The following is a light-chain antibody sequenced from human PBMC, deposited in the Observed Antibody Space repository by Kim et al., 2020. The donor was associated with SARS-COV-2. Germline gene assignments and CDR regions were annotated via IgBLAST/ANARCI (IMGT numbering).Light chain of an antibody. CDR3: QQGYST. V-gene: IGKV3-20*01. CDR1: QSVSSNY. CDR2: GAS. Sequence: DIVLTQSPGTLSLSPGERATLSCRASQSVSSNYLAWYQQKPGQAPRLLIYGASSRATGISDRFSGSESGTDFTLTISRLEPEDFGTYYCQQGYSTFGQGTKLEI. J-gene: IGKJ2*01.